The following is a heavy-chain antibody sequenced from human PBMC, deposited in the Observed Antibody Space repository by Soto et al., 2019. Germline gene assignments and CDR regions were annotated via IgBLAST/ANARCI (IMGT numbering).Heavy chain of an antibody. CDR3: AKDVIAAAGAFDI. CDR1: GFTFSGSS. Sequence: HPGGSLRLSCAASGFTFSGSSVHWVRQASGKGLEWVGRIRNKANSYATAYAASVRGRFTISRDDSKNTAFLQMNSLNTEDTAVYYCAKDVIAAAGAFDIWGQGTMVTVSS. D-gene: IGHD6-13*01. J-gene: IGHJ3*02. V-gene: IGHV3-73*01. CDR2: IRNKANSYAT.